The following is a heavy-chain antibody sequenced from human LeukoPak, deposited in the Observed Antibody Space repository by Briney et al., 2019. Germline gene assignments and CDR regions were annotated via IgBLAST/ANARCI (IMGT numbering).Heavy chain of an antibody. V-gene: IGHV3-30*18. CDR3: AKDSSVWVVGAISFFDY. CDR1: GFTFSNYG. CDR2: ISYDGSTK. J-gene: IGHJ4*02. Sequence: GRSLRLSCAASGFTFSNYGMHWVRQAPGKGLEWVAAISYDGSTKYYADSVKGRFTSSRDNSKNTLYLQMNSLKPEDTAVYYCAKDSSVWVVGAISFFDYWGQGTLVTVSS. D-gene: IGHD1-26*01.